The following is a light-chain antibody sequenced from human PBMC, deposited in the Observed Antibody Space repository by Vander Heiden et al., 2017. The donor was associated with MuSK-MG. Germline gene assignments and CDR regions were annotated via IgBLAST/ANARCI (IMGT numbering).Light chain of an antibody. Sequence: DIQLTQSPSFLSASVGDAVAITCRASQDINTFLAWYQQKPGKAPKLLMYEASTLQGGVPSRFSGSRSGTEFTLTISSLQPEDFATYYCQQLSNYPLTFGGGTKVEIK. CDR1: QDINTF. J-gene: IGKJ4*01. V-gene: IGKV1-9*01. CDR3: QQLSNYPLT. CDR2: EAS.